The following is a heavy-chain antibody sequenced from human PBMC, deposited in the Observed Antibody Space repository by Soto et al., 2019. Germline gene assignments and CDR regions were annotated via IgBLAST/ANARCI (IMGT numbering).Heavy chain of an antibody. CDR1: GFSISNYW. CDR2: IKEDGNEE. D-gene: IGHD3-22*01. J-gene: IGHJ3*02. V-gene: IGHV3-7*01. Sequence: EVQLVESGGGLVQPGGSLRLSCAASGFSISNYWMTWVRQAPGKGLEWVANIKEDGNEEYYVDSVKGRFTISRDNAKNSLYLQMNSLRAEDTAVYYCARDLTPEILPHYYDANDIWGQGTLVTVSS. CDR3: ARDLTPEILPHYYDANDI.